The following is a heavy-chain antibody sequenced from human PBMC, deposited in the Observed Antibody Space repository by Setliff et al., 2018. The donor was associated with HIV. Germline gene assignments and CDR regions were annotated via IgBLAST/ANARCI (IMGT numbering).Heavy chain of an antibody. CDR1: GGSFSGYY. Sequence: KTSETLSLTCAVYGGSFSGYYWSWIRQPPGKGLGWIGEINDNGSTNYNPSLKSRVTISVDTSKNQFSLKLSSVTAADTAVYYCARVRGRYYYHYAMDVWGQGTTVTVSS. J-gene: IGHJ6*02. CDR2: INDNGST. CDR3: ARVRGRYYYHYAMDV. D-gene: IGHD3-10*01. V-gene: IGHV4-34*01.